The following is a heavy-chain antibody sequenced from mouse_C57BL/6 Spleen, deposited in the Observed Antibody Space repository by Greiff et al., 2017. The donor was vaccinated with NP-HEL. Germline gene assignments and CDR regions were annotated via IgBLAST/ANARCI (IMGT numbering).Heavy chain of an antibody. D-gene: IGHD1-1*01. CDR3: TRDYGSSYNY. CDR2: IDPETGGT. J-gene: IGHJ2*01. V-gene: IGHV1-15*01. Sequence: QAQLKESGAELVRPGASVTLSCKASGYTFTDYEMHWVKQTPVHGLEWIGAIDPETGGTAYNQKFKGKAILTADKSSSTAYMELRSLTSEDSAVYYCTRDYGSSYNYWGQGTTLTVSS. CDR1: GYTFTDYE.